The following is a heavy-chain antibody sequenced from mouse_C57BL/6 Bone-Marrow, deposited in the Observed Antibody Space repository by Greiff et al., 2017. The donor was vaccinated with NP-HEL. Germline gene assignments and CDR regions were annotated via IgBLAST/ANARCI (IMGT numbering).Heavy chain of an antibody. Sequence: QVQLQQSDAELVKPGASVKISCKVSGYTFTDHTIHWMKQRPEQGLEWIGYISPRDGSTKYNEKFKGKATLTADKSSSKDYLQLNSLTSEDSAVYFWSRESTVVTYYYAMDYWGQGTSVTVSS. J-gene: IGHJ4*01. V-gene: IGHV1-78*01. CDR2: ISPRDGST. CDR3: SRESTVVTYYYAMDY. CDR1: GYTFTDHT. D-gene: IGHD1-1*01.